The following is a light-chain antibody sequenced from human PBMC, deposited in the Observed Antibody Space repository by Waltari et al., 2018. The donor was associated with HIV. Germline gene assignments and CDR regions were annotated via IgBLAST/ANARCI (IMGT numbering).Light chain of an antibody. Sequence: DIVMTQSPDSLAVSLGERATINCKSNQSVLYISNNNNYLAWYQQKPGQPPKLLIYWASTRESGVPDRFSGSGSGTDFTLTISSLQAEDVAVYYCQQYYSTPRTFGGGTKVEIK. J-gene: IGKJ4*01. CDR3: QQYYSTPRT. CDR1: QSVLYISNNNNY. CDR2: WAS. V-gene: IGKV4-1*01.